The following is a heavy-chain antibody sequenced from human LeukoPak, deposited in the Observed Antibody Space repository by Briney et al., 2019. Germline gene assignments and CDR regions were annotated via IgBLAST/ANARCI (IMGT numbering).Heavy chain of an antibody. CDR2: IYPSGTT. J-gene: IGHJ6*02. Sequence: SETLSLTCTVTGGSISGSSYFWGWIRQPPGKGLEWIANIYPSGTTHYNPSLKSRVTISVDTSKNQFSLKLSSVTAADTAVYYCARQRDYYDSSGYYYGGMDVWAKGPRSPSP. D-gene: IGHD3-22*01. CDR1: GGSISGSSYF. V-gene: IGHV4-39*01. CDR3: ARQRDYYDSSGYYYGGMDV.